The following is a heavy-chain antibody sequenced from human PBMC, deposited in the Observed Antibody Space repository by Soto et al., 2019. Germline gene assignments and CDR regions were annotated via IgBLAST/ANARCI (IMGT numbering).Heavy chain of an antibody. Sequence: QIQLVQSGPEVRKPGTSVKVSCKASGFTFSNSALQWVRQARGQRPEWIGWIGVGSAIANSAQKFQERVTITRDMSTNTAYMELSSLRSEDTAVYYCAADRDPYYDYDWRNYRVFGFDYWGQGTLVTVSS. CDR2: IGVGSAIA. CDR3: AADRDPYYDYDWRNYRVFGFDY. V-gene: IGHV1-58*01. CDR1: GFTFSNSA. D-gene: IGHD3-16*02. J-gene: IGHJ4*02.